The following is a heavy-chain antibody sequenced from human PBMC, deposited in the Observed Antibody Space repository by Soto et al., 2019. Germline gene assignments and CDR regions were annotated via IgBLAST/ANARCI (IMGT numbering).Heavy chain of an antibody. CDR1: GGSFSGYY. V-gene: IGHV4-34*01. J-gene: IGHJ6*02. CDR2: INHSGST. D-gene: IGHD3-3*01. CDR3: ARVTYYDFWSGSYYYAMDV. Sequence: SETLSLTCAVYGGSFSGYYWSWIRQPPGKGLEWIGEINHSGSTNYNPSLKSRVTISVDTSKNQFSLKLSSVTAADTAVYYCARVTYYDFWSGSYYYAMDVWGQGTTVTVSS.